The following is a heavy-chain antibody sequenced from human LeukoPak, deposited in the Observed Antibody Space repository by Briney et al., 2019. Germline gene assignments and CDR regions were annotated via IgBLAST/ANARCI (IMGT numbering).Heavy chain of an antibody. J-gene: IGHJ4*02. Sequence: SRPTLVKPTQTLTLTCTFSGFSLNTRGVGVGWSRQPPGKALEWHALIYWDDDKRYSPSLKTRLTITKDTSKNQVVLTMTNMDPVDTATYYCAHSRRWLHNPLMGDFDYWGQGTLVTVSS. V-gene: IGHV2-5*02. CDR1: GFSLNTRGVG. D-gene: IGHD5-24*01. CDR2: IYWDDDK. CDR3: AHSRRWLHNPLMGDFDY.